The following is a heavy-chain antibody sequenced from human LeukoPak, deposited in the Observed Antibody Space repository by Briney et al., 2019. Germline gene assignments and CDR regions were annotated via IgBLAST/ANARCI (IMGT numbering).Heavy chain of an antibody. V-gene: IGHV1-2*02. D-gene: IGHD1-1*01. CDR2: INPNGGGT. J-gene: IGHJ4*02. CDR3: ARVSSSAPHRRTVNPFDY. CDR1: GYTFTAHY. Sequence: ASAKVSCKASGYTFTAHYMHSGPHAPGQGLECRGLINPNGGGTNYAQKFQGRVTMTRDTSICTAYMELSRLRSDDTAVYYCARVSSSAPHRRTVNPFDYWGQGTLVTVSS.